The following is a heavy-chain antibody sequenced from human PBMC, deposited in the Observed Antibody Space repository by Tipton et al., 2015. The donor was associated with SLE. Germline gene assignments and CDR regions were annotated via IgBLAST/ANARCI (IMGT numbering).Heavy chain of an antibody. J-gene: IGHJ1*01. CDR1: GGSIKYSSYY. Sequence: TLSLTCTVSGGSIKYSSYYWGWIRQPPGKGLQWIGNIYYDGNTYYNPSLKSRASISADASKNHFSLKLNSVTAADTAVYYCATNGHGETYEFFTEYLRHWGQGTLVTVSS. CDR3: ATNGHGETYEFFTEYLRH. D-gene: IGHD5-12*01. V-gene: IGHV4-39*02. CDR2: IYYDGNT.